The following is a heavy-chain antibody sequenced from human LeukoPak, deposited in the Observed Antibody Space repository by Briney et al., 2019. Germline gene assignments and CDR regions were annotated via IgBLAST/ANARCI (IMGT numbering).Heavy chain of an antibody. J-gene: IGHJ4*02. CDR1: GFTFSTYG. D-gene: IGHD1-14*01. V-gene: IGHV3-33*01. CDR3: ARDFWPYGRTRDYFDY. CDR2: IWYDASNK. Sequence: GGSLRLSCAASGFTFSTYGTHWVRQAPGKGLEWVAVIWYDASNKYYADSVKGRFTISRDNSKNTLYLQMNSLRAEDTAVYYCARDFWPYGRTRDYFDYWGQGTLVTVSS.